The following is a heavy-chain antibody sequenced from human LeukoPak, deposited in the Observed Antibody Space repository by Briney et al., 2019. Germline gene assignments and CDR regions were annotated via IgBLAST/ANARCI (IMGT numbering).Heavy chain of an antibody. V-gene: IGHV3-48*03. CDR3: ARSTTHPYYNYMDV. CDR2: ISSSGSTI. CDR1: GFTFSSYE. Sequence: GGSLRLSCAASGFTFSSYEMNWVRQAPGKGLEWVSYISSSGSTIYYADSVKGRFTISRDNDKNSLYLQMNSLRAEDTAVYYCARSTTHPYYNYMDVWGKGTTVTLSS. J-gene: IGHJ6*03. D-gene: IGHD4-17*01.